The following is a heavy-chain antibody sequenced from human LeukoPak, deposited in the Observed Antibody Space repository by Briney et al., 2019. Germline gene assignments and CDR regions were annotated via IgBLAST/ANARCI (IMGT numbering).Heavy chain of an antibody. V-gene: IGHV3-30-3*01. Sequence: PGGSLRLSCAASGFTFSSYAMHWVRQAPGKGLEWVAVISYDGSNKYYADSVKGRFTISRDNSKNTLYLQMNSLRAEDTAVYYCASSGELHFDYWGQGTLVTVSS. CDR3: ASSGELHFDY. D-gene: IGHD1-26*01. CDR2: ISYDGSNK. CDR1: GFTFSSYA. J-gene: IGHJ4*02.